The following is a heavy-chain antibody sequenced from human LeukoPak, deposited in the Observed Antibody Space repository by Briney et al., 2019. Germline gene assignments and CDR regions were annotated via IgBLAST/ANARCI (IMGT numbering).Heavy chain of an antibody. J-gene: IGHJ3*02. Sequence: GRSLRLSCAASGFTFSSYAMHWVRQAPGKGLEWVAVISYDGSNKYYADSVKGRFTISRDNAKNSLYLQMNSLRAEDTAVYYCARDRAFPNDVFDIWGQGTMVSVSS. V-gene: IGHV3-30*04. CDR1: GFTFSSYA. CDR3: ARDRAFPNDVFDI. CDR2: ISYDGSNK. D-gene: IGHD2/OR15-2a*01.